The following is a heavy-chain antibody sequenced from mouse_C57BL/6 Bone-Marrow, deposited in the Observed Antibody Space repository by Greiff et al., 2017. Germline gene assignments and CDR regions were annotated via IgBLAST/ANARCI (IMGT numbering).Heavy chain of an antibody. CDR1: GYSITSDY. CDR3: ALIYYGNYGYAMDY. V-gene: IGHV3-8*01. CDR2: ISYSGST. D-gene: IGHD2-1*01. J-gene: IGHJ4*01. Sequence: EVTLLESGPGLAKPSQTLSLTCSVTGYSITSDYWNWIRTFPGHKLEYMGYISYSGSTYSNPSLKSRISINRDTSKNQYYLQLNSVTTEDTATYYCALIYYGNYGYAMDYWGQGTSVTVSS.